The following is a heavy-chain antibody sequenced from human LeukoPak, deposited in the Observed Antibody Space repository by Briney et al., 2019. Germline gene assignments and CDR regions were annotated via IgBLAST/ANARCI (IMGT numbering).Heavy chain of an antibody. V-gene: IGHV4-59*01. D-gene: IGHD6-25*01. CDR3: ARSGYYYYMDV. CDR2: IYYSGST. Sequence: SETLSLTCAVYGGSISSYYWSWIRQPPGKGLEWIGYIYYSGSTNYNPSLKSRVTISVDTSKNQFSLKLSSVTAADTAVYYCARSGYYYYMDVWGKGTTVTVSS. J-gene: IGHJ6*03. CDR1: GGSISSYY.